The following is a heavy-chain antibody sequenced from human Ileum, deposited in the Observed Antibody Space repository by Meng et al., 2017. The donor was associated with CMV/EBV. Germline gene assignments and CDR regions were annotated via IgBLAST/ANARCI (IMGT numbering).Heavy chain of an antibody. V-gene: IGHV3-30*02. CDR3: AKDLDYMGGMDV. J-gene: IGHJ6*02. CDR1: GFTLDSFG. CDR2: IRYDGSNK. D-gene: IGHD4-11*01. Sequence: GEYLKTSCVAPGFTLDSFGMHWVRQAPGKGLEWEAFIRYDGSNKYYAHSVKGRFTIPRDNSENTLYLQMRSLTSEDRGVSYCAKDLDYMGGMDVWGQGTTVTVSS.